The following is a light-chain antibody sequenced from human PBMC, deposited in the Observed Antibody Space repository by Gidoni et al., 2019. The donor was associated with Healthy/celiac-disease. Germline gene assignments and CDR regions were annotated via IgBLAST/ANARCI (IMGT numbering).Light chain of an antibody. Sequence: DIQMTQSPSTLSASVGDRVTITCRASQTINSWLAWYQQKPGKAPRLLIFKASTLQSGVPSRFSGSGSGTEFTLTISSLQPDDFATYYCQQYNDHSGYTFGQGTKL. CDR2: KAS. V-gene: IGKV1-5*03. CDR3: QQYNDHSGYT. CDR1: QTINSW. J-gene: IGKJ2*01.